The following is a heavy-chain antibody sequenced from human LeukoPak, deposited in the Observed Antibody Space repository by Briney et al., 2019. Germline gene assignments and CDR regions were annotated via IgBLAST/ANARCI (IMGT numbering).Heavy chain of an antibody. CDR1: DGSIINNNHY. D-gene: IGHD3-22*01. CDR2: ISYSGGT. CDR3: AGEVEYYDSSGYRPHAFDI. J-gene: IGHJ3*02. Sequence: PSETLSLTCTVSDGSIINNNHYWGWTRQPPGKGLEWIGSISYSGGTAYNPSLRSRVTISVDTSKNQFSLKVNSATAADTAVYYCAGEVEYYDSSGYRPHAFDIWGQGTLVTVSS. V-gene: IGHV4-39*02.